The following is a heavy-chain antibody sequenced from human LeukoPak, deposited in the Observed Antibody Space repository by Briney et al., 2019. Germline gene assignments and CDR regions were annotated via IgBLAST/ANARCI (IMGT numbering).Heavy chain of an antibody. CDR1: GGSISSSSYY. D-gene: IGHD4-17*01. V-gene: IGHV4-39*07. CDR3: ARDTATYFDY. Sequence: SETLSLTCIVSGGSISSSSYYWGWIRQPPGKGLEWIGYIYYSGSTYYNPSLKSRVTISVDTSKNQFSLKLSSVTAADTAVYYCARDTATYFDYWGQGTLVTVSS. CDR2: IYYSGST. J-gene: IGHJ4*02.